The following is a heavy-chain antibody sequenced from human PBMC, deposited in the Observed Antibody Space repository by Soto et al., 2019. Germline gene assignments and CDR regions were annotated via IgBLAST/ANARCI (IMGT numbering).Heavy chain of an antibody. V-gene: IGHV1-18*01. Sequence: QVQLVQSGAEVKKPGASVKVSCKASGYTFTSYGISWVRQAPGQGLEWMGWISAYNGNTNYAQKLQGRVTMTTDTSPSTAYMELRSLRSDDTAVYYCARICSGGSCYRGYYYYYGMDGWGQGTTVTVSS. CDR1: GYTFTSYG. CDR3: ARICSGGSCYRGYYYYYGMDG. CDR2: ISAYNGNT. D-gene: IGHD2-15*01. J-gene: IGHJ6*02.